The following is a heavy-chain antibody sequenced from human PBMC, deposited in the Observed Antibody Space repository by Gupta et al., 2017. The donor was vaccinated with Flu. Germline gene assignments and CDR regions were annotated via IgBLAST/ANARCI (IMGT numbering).Heavy chain of an antibody. CDR1: Y. Sequence: YWSWIRQPPGKGLEWIGYIYYTGTTNYNPSLKSRITMSVDTSKNQFSLNLSAVTAADTAVYYCARDDYDSTTDERDWYFDLWGRGALVTVSS. CDR3: ARDDYDSTTDERDWYFDL. V-gene: IGHV4-59*01. J-gene: IGHJ2*01. CDR2: IYYTGTT. D-gene: IGHD3-22*01.